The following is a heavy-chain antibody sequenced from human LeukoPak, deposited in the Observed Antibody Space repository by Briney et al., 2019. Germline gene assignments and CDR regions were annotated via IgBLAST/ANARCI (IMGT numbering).Heavy chain of an antibody. CDR1: GFTFDDYG. D-gene: IGHD3-9*01. Sequence: PGGSLRLSCAASGFTFDDYGMSWVRQAPGKGLEWVSGINWNGGSTGYADSVKGRFTISRDNSKNTLYLQMNSLRAEDTAVYYCARVADDILTGAGYYYYYYMDVWGKGTTVTVSS. CDR3: ARVADDILTGAGYYYYYYMDV. CDR2: INWNGGST. J-gene: IGHJ6*03. V-gene: IGHV3-20*04.